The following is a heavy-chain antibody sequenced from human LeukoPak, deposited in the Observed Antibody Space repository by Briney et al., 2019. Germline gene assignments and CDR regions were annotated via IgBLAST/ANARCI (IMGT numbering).Heavy chain of an antibody. CDR1: GYTFTSYG. J-gene: IGHJ5*02. CDR2: VSGHNGDT. V-gene: IGHV1-18*01. D-gene: IGHD6-25*01. Sequence: ASVKVSCKASGYTFTSYGVTWVRQAPGQGLEWMGWVSGHNGDTDYAQKLQGRVTMTIDTSTSTAYMELRNLISDDTAVYFCARDRHSGYSSVWYDHWGQGTLVTVSS. CDR3: ARDRHSGYSSVWYDH.